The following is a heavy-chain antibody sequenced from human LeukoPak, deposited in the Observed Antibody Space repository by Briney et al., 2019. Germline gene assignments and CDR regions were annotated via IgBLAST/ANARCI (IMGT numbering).Heavy chain of an antibody. CDR1: GGSISSHY. CDR2: IYYSGST. CDR3: ARVFDSGSQAYFYYMDV. J-gene: IGHJ6*03. V-gene: IGHV4-59*11. Sequence: SETLSLTCTVSGGSISSHYWSWMRQPPGKGLEWIGYIYYSGSTNYNPSLKSRVTMSVDTSKNQFSLKVSSVTAADTAVYYCARVFDSGSQAYFYYMDVWGKGTTVTISS. D-gene: IGHD3-10*01.